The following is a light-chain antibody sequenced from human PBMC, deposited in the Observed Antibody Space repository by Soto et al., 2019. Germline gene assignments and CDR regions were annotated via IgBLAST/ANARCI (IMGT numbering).Light chain of an antibody. Sequence: QSLLTQPASVSGSPGQSITISCTGTSSDVGSYNFVSWYQQLTGKAPKLMIYEVSNRPSGVSNRFSGSKSGNTASLTISGLQAEDEADYYCSSYTTSSNYVFGSGTKVTV. CDR2: EVS. CDR3: SSYTTSSNYV. J-gene: IGLJ1*01. CDR1: SSDVGSYNF. V-gene: IGLV2-14*01.